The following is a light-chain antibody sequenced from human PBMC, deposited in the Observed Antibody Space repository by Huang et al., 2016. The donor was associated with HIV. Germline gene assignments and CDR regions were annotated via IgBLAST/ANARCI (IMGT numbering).Light chain of an antibody. CDR2: DAL. CDR3: QQYHNLPYT. J-gene: IGKJ2*01. CDR1: QDIGNY. Sequence: DIQMTQSPSSLSASVGDRVTITCQASQDIGNYLNWYRQKPGRVPELLIYDALNLETGVPSRFSGSGAGADFTFTISSLQPEDSATYYCQQYHNLPYTFGQGTKLEIK. V-gene: IGKV1-33*01.